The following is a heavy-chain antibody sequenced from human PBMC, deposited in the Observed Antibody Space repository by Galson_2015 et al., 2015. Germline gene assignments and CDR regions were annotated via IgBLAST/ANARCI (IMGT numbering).Heavy chain of an antibody. D-gene: IGHD6-19*01. CDR1: GDSFTNYR. Sequence: QSRAEVKKPGVSLTIPCKGTGDSFTNYRHGWARQIPGKSLAWMALTYPGDSDTRYSPSFRGQVTISTDKSISPAYLQWSSLKASDTAIYYCAKQAVTGLLYFDSWGQGTLVTVSS. CDR2: TYPGDSDT. J-gene: IGHJ4*02. V-gene: IGHV5-51*01. CDR3: AKQAVTGLLYFDS.